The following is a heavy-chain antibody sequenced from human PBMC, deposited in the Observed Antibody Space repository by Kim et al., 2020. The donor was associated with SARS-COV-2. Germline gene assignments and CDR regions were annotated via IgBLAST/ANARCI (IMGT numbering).Heavy chain of an antibody. D-gene: IGHD5-12*01. CDR2: IRSNIYGGTT. V-gene: IGHV3-49*03. J-gene: IGHJ6*02. CDR3: TRDAIPYDGKSRPASHSCHGLDV. CDR1: GFTFGHYA. Sequence: GGSLRLSCTGSGFTFGHYALRWFRQAPGRGLEWVGFIRSNIYGGTTQTAASVRGRFTMSRDDSKSIAYLQMNSLKTEDTAVYYCTRDAIPYDGKSRPASHSCHGLDVWGQGTTVTVSS.